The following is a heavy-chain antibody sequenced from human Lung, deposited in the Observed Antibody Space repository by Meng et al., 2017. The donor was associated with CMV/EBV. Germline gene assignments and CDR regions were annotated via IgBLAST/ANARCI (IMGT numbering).Heavy chain of an antibody. V-gene: IGHV4-59*13. D-gene: IGHD3-3*01. CDR1: GGSISSYY. J-gene: IGHJ6*02. CDR3: ARFTIFGVVMDGMDV. Sequence: SETLSLXXTVSGGSISSYYWSWIRQPPGKGLEWIGYIYYSGSTNYNPSLKSRVTVSVDTSKNQFSLKLSSVTAADTAMYYCARFTIFGVVMDGMDVWGQGXTVTVSS. CDR2: IYYSGST.